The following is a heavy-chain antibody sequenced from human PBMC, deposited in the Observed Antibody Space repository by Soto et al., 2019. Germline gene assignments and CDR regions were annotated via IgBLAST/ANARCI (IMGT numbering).Heavy chain of an antibody. D-gene: IGHD3-16*01. V-gene: IGHV5-51*01. Sequence: PGESLKISCQGSGYSFTTYWIGWVRQMPGKGLEWMGIIYPGNSDIRYSPSFQGQVTISADKSISIAYLKWSGLKASDTAMYYCARLGIWSYGMDVWGQGTTVTVSS. CDR3: ARLGIWSYGMDV. J-gene: IGHJ6*02. CDR1: GYSFTTYW. CDR2: IYPGNSDI.